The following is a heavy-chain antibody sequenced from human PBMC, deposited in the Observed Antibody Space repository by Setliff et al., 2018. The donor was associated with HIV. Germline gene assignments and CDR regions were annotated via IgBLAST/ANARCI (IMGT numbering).Heavy chain of an antibody. CDR3: ARVLEQVVSDY. D-gene: IGHD6-6*01. Sequence: SETLSLTCAVYGGSFSGYYWSWIRQPPGKGLEWIGEISHGGSTNYNPSLRSRVTISVDTSKNQFSLKLSSVNAADTAVYYCARVLEQVVSDYWGQGTLVTVSS. V-gene: IGHV4-34*01. CDR2: ISHGGST. J-gene: IGHJ4*02. CDR1: GGSFSGYY.